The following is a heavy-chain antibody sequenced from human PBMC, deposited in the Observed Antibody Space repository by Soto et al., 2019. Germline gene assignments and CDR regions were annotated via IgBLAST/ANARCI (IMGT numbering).Heavy chain of an antibody. Sequence: EVQLVESGGGLVQPGGSLRLSCAASGFTFSSYWMSWVRQAPGKGLEWVANIKQDGSEKYYVDSVKGRFTISRDNAKNSLYLQMNSLRAEDTAVYYCARDRRGYSYGFPDYWGQGTLVTVSS. CDR2: IKQDGSEK. V-gene: IGHV3-7*03. CDR3: ARDRRGYSYGFPDY. J-gene: IGHJ4*02. CDR1: GFTFSSYW. D-gene: IGHD5-18*01.